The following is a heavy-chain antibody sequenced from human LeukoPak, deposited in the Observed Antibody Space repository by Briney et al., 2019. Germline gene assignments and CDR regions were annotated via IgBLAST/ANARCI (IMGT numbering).Heavy chain of an antibody. J-gene: IGHJ6*03. CDR2: ISGRGGST. D-gene: IGHD1-26*01. V-gene: IGHV3-23*01. Sequence: GGSLRLSCAASGFTFSAYGMGWVREAPGKGLGWGSAISGRGGSTYYAHSVKGRFTISRDNSKNTLYLQMNSLRAEDTAVYYCAKDQGRSYWELRYYYYMDVWGKGTTVTVSS. CDR1: GFTFSAYG. CDR3: AKDQGRSYWELRYYYYMDV.